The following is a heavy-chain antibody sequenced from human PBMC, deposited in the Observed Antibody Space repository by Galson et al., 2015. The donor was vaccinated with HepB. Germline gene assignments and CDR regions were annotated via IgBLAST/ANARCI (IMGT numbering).Heavy chain of an antibody. J-gene: IGHJ6*02. CDR3: ARGSLSYYYYGMDV. Sequence: SLRLSCAASGFTFSSYSMNWVRQAPGKGLEWVSSISSSSSYIYYADSVKGRFTISRDNAKNSLYLQMNSLRAEDTAVCYCARGSLSYYYYGMDVWGQGTTVTVSS. D-gene: IGHD3-16*02. V-gene: IGHV3-21*01. CDR1: GFTFSSYS. CDR2: ISSSSSYI.